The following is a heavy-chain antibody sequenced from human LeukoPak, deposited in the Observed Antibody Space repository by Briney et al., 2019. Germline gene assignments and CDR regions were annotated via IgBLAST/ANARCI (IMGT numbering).Heavy chain of an antibody. CDR2: INPNSGGT. D-gene: IGHD5-18*01. Sequence: ASVKVSCKASGNTFTGHYMHWVRQAPGQGLEWMGWINPNSGGTKYAQKFQGRVTMTRDTSISTAYMELSRLRSDDTAVYYCARAQRAIQLWFGYYYYMDVWGKGTTVTVSS. CDR1: GNTFTGHY. J-gene: IGHJ6*03. V-gene: IGHV1-2*02. CDR3: ARAQRAIQLWFGYYYYMDV.